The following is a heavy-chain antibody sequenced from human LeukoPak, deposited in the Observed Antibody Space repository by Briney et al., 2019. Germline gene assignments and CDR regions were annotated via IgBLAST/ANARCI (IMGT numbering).Heavy chain of an antibody. Sequence: SETLSLTCTVSGYSISSGYYWGWIRQPPGKGLEWIGSIYYSGSTYYNPSLKSRVTISVDTSKNQFSLKLSSVTAADTAVYYCATSSLPDYGGNSRYYGMDVWGQGTTVTVSS. D-gene: IGHD4-23*01. J-gene: IGHJ6*02. CDR1: GYSISSGYY. CDR2: IYYSGST. V-gene: IGHV4-38-2*02. CDR3: ATSSLPDYGGNSRYYGMDV.